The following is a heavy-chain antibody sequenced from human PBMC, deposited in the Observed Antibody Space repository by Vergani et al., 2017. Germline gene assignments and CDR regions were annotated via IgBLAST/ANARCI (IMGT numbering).Heavy chain of an antibody. D-gene: IGHD3-22*01. V-gene: IGHV3-33*01. CDR3: ARGPKTTYYYDSSGYYPPDFYY. CDR2: IWYDGSNK. CDR1: GFTFSSYG. Sequence: QVQLVESGGGVVQPGRSLRLSCAASGFTFSSYGMHWVRQAPGKGLEWVSVIWYDGSNKYYADSVKGRFTISRDNSKNTLYLQMNSLRAEDTAVYYCARGPKTTYYYDSSGYYPPDFYYWGQGTLVTVSS. J-gene: IGHJ4*02.